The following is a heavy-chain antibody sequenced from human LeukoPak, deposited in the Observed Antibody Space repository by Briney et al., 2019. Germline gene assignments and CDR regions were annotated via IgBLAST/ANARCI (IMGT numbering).Heavy chain of an antibody. D-gene: IGHD3-22*01. CDR1: GGSFSGYY. Sequence: SETLSLTCAVYGGSFSGYYWSWIRQPPGKGLEWIGEINHSGSTNYNPSLKSRVTISVDTSKNQFSLKLSSVTAADTAVYYCARGPPRSKYYYDSSGYYQQHYFDYWGQGTLVTVSS. J-gene: IGHJ4*02. CDR2: INHSGST. V-gene: IGHV4-34*01. CDR3: ARGPPRSKYYYDSSGYYQQHYFDY.